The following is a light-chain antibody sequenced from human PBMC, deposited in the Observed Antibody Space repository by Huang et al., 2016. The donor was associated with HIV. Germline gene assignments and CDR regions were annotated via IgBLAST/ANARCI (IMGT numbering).Light chain of an antibody. J-gene: IGKJ2*01. V-gene: IGKV3-20*01. CDR1: QSVRSNS. CDR3: QQYGNYLET. CDR2: GAS. Sequence: EIVLTQSPGTLSLSPGERATLPCRASQSVRSNSLAWYQQKPGQAPRLLSFGASSRATGIPDMFSGSGSGTDFTLTITRLEPEYFAVYYCQQYGNYLETFGQGTNLEIK.